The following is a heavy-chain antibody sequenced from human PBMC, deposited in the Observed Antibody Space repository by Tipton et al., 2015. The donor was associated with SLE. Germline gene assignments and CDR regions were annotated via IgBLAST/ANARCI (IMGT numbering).Heavy chain of an antibody. V-gene: IGHV4-4*08. J-gene: IGHJ4*02. Sequence: GLVKPSETLSLTCTVSEGSINTYYWSWIRQSPDKGLEWIGYIYPTGSPNYTPSLKSRVTISVDTSKKQFFLNLSSVTAADTAVYYCARSESYYSALTYWGQGTLVTVSS. CDR1: EGSINTYY. D-gene: IGHD1-26*01. CDR3: ARSESYYSALTY. CDR2: IYPTGSP.